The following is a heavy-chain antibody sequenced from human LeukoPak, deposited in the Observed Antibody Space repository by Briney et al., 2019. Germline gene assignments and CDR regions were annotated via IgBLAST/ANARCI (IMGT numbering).Heavy chain of an antibody. J-gene: IGHJ4*02. CDR2: ISGSGSGSSM. Sequence: GGSLRLSCAASGFIFSTYSMDWVNQAPGKGLEWVAFISGSGSGSSMHYADSAKGRFTISRDDVRNSLFLQMNSLRVEDTGVYYCVRDAGSTSIRGDYWGQGALVTVSS. V-gene: IGHV3-48*01. CDR3: VRDAGSTSIRGDY. CDR1: GFIFSTYS. D-gene: IGHD2/OR15-2a*01.